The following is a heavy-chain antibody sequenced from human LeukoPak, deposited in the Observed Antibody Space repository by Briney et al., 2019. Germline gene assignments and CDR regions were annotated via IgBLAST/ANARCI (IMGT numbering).Heavy chain of an antibody. J-gene: IGHJ4*02. D-gene: IGHD3-3*01. Sequence: GGSLRLSCAASGFTFSSFAMTLVRQAPGKGLEWVSSMSSGGTYIYYPDSVRGRFTISRDNAKNSLYLLMNNLRPEDTGVYYCARDRPTGASGVFLVQWGQGTLVTVSS. V-gene: IGHV3-21*01. CDR3: ARDRPTGASGVFLVQ. CDR1: GFTFSSFA. CDR2: MSSGGTYI.